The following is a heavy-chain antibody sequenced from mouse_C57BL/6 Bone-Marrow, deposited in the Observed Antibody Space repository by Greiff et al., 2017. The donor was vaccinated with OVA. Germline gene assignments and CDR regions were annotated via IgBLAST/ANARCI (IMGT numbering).Heavy chain of an antibody. CDR3: ARYRYYGSSSYYAMDY. CDR2: IRNKANGYTT. J-gene: IGHJ4*01. D-gene: IGHD1-1*01. V-gene: IGHV7-3*01. CDR1: GFTFTDYY. Sequence: EVKLMESGGGLVQPGGSLSLSCAASGFTFTDYYMSWVRQPPGKALEWLGFIRNKANGYTTEYSASVKGRFTISRDNSQSILYLKMNALRAGDSATYYCARYRYYGSSSYYAMDYWGQGTSVTVSS.